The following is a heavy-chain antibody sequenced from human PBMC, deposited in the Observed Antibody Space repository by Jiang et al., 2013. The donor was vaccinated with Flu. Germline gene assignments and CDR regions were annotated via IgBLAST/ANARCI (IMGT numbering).Heavy chain of an antibody. CDR2: TYYRSKWYN. V-gene: IGHV6-1*01. D-gene: IGHD6-19*01. J-gene: IGHJ4*02. CDR3: ARLSGSGVIDY. Sequence: SSGLEWLGKTYYRSKWYNEYAVSVKSRIILNSDTSKNQFSLQLNSVTPEDTAVYYCARLSGSGVIDYWGQGTLVTVSS.